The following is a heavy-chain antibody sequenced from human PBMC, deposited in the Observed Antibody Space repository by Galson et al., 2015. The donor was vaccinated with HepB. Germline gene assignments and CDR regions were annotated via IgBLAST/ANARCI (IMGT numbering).Heavy chain of an antibody. CDR3: AREGVVVVAATAVVPYFDY. V-gene: IGHV4-39*07. CDR2: IYYSGST. J-gene: IGHJ4*02. CDR1: GGSISSSSYY. Sequence: ETLSLTCTVSGGSISSSSYYWGWIRQPPGKGLEWIGSIYYSGSTYYNPSLKSRVTISVDTSKNQFSLKLSSVTAADTAVYYCAREGVVVVAATAVVPYFDYWGQGTLVTVSS. D-gene: IGHD2-15*01.